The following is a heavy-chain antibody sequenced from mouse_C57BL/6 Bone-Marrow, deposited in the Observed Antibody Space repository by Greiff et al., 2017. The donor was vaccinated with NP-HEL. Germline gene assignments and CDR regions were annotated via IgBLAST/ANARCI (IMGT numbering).Heavy chain of an antibody. CDR1: GYTFTSYW. J-gene: IGHJ1*03. Sequence: QVQLQQPGAELVRPGSSVKLSCKASGYTFTSYWMDWVKQRPGQGLEWIGNIYPSDSETHYNQKFKDKATLTVDKSSSTAYMQLSSLTSEDSAVYYCALFITTVVATEYFDVWGTGTTVTVSS. V-gene: IGHV1-61*01. CDR3: ALFITTVVATEYFDV. CDR2: IYPSDSET. D-gene: IGHD1-1*01.